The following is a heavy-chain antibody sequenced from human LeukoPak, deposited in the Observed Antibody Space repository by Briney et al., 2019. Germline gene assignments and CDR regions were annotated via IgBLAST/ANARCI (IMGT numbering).Heavy chain of an antibody. D-gene: IGHD3-10*01. V-gene: IGHV3-66*01. Sequence: GSLRLSCAASGFTVSSNYMSWVRQAPGKGLEWVSVIYSGGSTYYADSVKGRFTISRDNSKNTLYLQMNSLRAEDTAVYYCAITRGSGSLGFFDYWGQGTLVTVSS. J-gene: IGHJ4*02. CDR1: GFTVSSNY. CDR3: AITRGSGSLGFFDY. CDR2: IYSGGST.